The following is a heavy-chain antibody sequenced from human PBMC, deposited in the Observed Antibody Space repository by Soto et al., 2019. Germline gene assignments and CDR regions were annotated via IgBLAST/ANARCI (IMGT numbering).Heavy chain of an antibody. CDR1: GGSISSGGYY. J-gene: IGHJ1*01. CDR2: IYYSGST. Sequence: QVQLQESGPGLVKPSQTLSLTCTVSGGSISSGGYYWSWIRQHPGKGLEWIGYIYYSGSTYYNPSLKSRVTISVDTSKNQFYLELSSVTAADTAVYYWARDAGRYCSGGSCPSFQHWGQGTLVTVSS. CDR3: ARDAGRYCSGGSCPSFQH. V-gene: IGHV4-31*03. D-gene: IGHD2-15*01.